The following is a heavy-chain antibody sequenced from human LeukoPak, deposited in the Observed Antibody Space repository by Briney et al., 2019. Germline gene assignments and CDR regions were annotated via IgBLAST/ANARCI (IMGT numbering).Heavy chain of an antibody. D-gene: IGHD3-22*01. CDR3: ARGRPYYYDSTGYYPYDAFDE. J-gene: IGHJ3*01. CDR1: GFTVSSNY. CDR2: MYSGGST. V-gene: IGHV3-53*01. Sequence: GGSLRLSCAASGFTVSSNYMSWVRQAPGMGLEWVSVMYSGGSTYYADSVKGRFTISRDNSKNTLYLQMNSLRAEDTAVYYCARGRPYYYDSTGYYPYDAFDEWGQGTMVTVSS.